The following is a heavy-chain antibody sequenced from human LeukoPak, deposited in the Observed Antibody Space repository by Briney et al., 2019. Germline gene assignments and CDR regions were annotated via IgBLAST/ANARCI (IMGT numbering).Heavy chain of an antibody. CDR2: INPNSGGT. D-gene: IGHD6-13*01. Sequence: SVLVSCTASRYTFTSYYMHSVRQAPCQGLEWMGWINPNSGGTNYAQKFQGRVTMTRDTSISTAYMELSRLRSDDTAVYYCARDRGIAAAGDYWGQGTLVTVSS. CDR1: RYTFTSYY. CDR3: ARDRGIAAAGDY. V-gene: IGHV1-2*02. J-gene: IGHJ4*02.